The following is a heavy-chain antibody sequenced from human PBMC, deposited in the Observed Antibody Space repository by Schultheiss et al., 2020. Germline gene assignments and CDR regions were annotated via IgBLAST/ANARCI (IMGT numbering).Heavy chain of an antibody. J-gene: IGHJ6*02. V-gene: IGHV3-30*18. D-gene: IGHD3-10*01. CDR3: AKDQGSGAYYYYGMDV. Sequence: GGSLRLSCAASGFTFSSYGIHWVRQAPGKGLEWVAVISYDGSNKYYADSVKGRFTISRDNSKNTLYLQMNSLRAEDTAVYYCAKDQGSGAYYYYGMDVWGQGTTVTVSS. CDR2: ISYDGSNK. CDR1: GFTFSSYG.